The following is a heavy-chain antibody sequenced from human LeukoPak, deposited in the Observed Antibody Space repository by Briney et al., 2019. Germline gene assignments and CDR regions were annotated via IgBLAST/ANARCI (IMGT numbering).Heavy chain of an antibody. V-gene: IGHV3-30*18. J-gene: IGHJ5*02. D-gene: IGHD3-3*01. CDR1: GFTFSSYG. Sequence: PGRSLRLSCAASGFTFSSYGMHWVRQAPGKGLEWVAVISYDGSNKYYADSVKGRFTISRDNSKNTLYLQMNSLRAEDTAVYYCAKDPGITIFGVVPRGWFDPWGQGTLVTVSS. CDR3: AKDPGITIFGVVPRGWFDP. CDR2: ISYDGSNK.